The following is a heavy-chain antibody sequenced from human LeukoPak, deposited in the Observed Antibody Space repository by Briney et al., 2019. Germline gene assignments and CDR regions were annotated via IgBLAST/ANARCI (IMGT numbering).Heavy chain of an antibody. J-gene: IGHJ4*02. D-gene: IGHD1-26*01. V-gene: IGHV3-9*01. CDR1: GFSFDDYA. CDR2: ISSNGGSV. Sequence: PGRSLRLSCAASGFSFDDYAMLWVRQAPGKGLEWVSYISSNGGSVGYADSVKGRFTISRDSAKNSLYLQMNSLRPEDTAFYYCAKDMYSGSYGFDYWGQGTLITVSS. CDR3: AKDMYSGSYGFDY.